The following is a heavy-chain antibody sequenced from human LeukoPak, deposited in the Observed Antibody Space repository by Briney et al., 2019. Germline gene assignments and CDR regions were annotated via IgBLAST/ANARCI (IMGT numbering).Heavy chain of an antibody. D-gene: IGHD2-15*01. Sequence: ASVKVSCKASGYTFTGYYMHWVRKAPGQGLEWMGWINPNSGGTNYAQKFQGRVTMTRDTSISTAYMELSRLRSDDTAVYYCASGVVAATRKGTNDAFDIWGQGTMVTVSS. CDR1: GYTFTGYY. CDR3: ASGVVAATRKGTNDAFDI. V-gene: IGHV1-2*02. CDR2: INPNSGGT. J-gene: IGHJ3*02.